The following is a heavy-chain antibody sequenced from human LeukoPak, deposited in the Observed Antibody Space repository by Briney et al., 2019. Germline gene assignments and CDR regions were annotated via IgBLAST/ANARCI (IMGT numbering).Heavy chain of an antibody. CDR3: TRDRGQWLVDY. V-gene: IGHV4-39*07. J-gene: IGHJ4*02. CDR1: GGSISTSGYY. CDR2: IDSSGTA. D-gene: IGHD6-19*01. Sequence: SETLSLTCTVSGGSISTSGYYWGWIRQLPGKGLEYFASIDSSGTAYYNPSLQSRVTISADTSKNQFSLKLSSVTAADAAVYYCTRDRGQWLVDYWGQGTLVTVSS.